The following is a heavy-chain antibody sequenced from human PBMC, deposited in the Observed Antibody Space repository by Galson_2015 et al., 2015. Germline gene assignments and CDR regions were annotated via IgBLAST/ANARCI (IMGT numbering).Heavy chain of an antibody. J-gene: IGHJ3*02. CDR2: VSSSSSYI. Sequence: LRLSCAASGFTFSSYSMNWVRQAPGKGLEWVSSVSSSSSYIYYADSVKGRFTISRDNAKNSLYLQMNSLRAEDTAVYYCAREVDRLRFWEWLPYSDAFDIWG. CDR3: AREVDRLRFWEWLPYSDAFDI. CDR1: GFTFSSYS. V-gene: IGHV3-21*01. D-gene: IGHD3-3*01.